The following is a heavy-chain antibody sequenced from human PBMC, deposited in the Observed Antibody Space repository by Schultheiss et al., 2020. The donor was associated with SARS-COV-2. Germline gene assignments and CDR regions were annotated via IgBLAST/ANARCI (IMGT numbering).Heavy chain of an antibody. J-gene: IGHJ4*02. Sequence: GESLKISCAASGFTFSSYAMSWVRQAPGKGLEWVSAISGSGGSTYYADSVKGRFTISRDNSKNTLYLQMNSLRAEDTAVYYCAKDDYLSGYGRDFDYWGQGTLVTVSS. CDR2: ISGSGGST. CDR1: GFTFSSYA. CDR3: AKDDYLSGYGRDFDY. V-gene: IGHV3-23*01. D-gene: IGHD5-12*01.